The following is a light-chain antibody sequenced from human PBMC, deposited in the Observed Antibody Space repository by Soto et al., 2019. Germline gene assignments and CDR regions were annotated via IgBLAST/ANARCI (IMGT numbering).Light chain of an antibody. Sequence: DIQMTQSPSSLSASVGDRVTITCRASQSISHYLNWYQQKPGTAPKLLMYAASSLQSGVRSKFSVSGAGSAVALTISNLQPEDLASYYCQQSYSTTRTFGQGTKVEI. CDR3: QQSYSTTRT. CDR2: AAS. CDR1: QSISHY. J-gene: IGKJ1*01. V-gene: IGKV1-39*01.